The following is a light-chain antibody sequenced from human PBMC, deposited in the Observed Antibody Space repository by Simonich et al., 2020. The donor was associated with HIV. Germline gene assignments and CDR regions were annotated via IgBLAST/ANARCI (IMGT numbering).Light chain of an antibody. CDR2: DAS. J-gene: IGKJ2*01. V-gene: IGKV3D-20*01. Sequence: EIVLTQSPGTLSLSPGERATLSCRASQSVSSSYLAWYQQKPGLAPRLLIYDASSSATGIPDRFSGSGSGTDFTLTISRLEPEDFAVYYCQQYGSSPQTFGQGTKLEIK. CDR1: QSVSSSY. CDR3: QQYGSSPQT.